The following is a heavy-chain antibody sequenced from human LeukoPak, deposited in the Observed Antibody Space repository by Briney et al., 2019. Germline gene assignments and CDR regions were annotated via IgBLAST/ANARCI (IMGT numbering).Heavy chain of an antibody. J-gene: IGHJ4*02. CDR1: GFTFDDYG. Sequence: GGSLRLSCAASGFTFDDYGMTWVRQAPGKGLEWVSGINWNGGSTGYADSVKGRFTISRDNAKNSLYLQMNSLRAEDTAVYYCARVTYGSGTYGAFDYWGQGTLVTVSS. D-gene: IGHD3-10*01. CDR3: ARVTYGSGTYGAFDY. CDR2: INWNGGST. V-gene: IGHV3-20*04.